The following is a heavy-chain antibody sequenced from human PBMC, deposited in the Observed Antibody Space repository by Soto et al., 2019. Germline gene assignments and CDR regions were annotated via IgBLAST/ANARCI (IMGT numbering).Heavy chain of an antibody. CDR2: INLDGSEK. V-gene: IGHV3-7*03. Sequence: EVQLVESGGGLVQPGGSLRLSCAASGFTFRTYWLSWVRQVPGNGLEWVANINLDGSEKNYVDSVKGRFTISRDNARNSLYLQMSSLRADDTALYYCARDGSTSWYSYDYHGMDVWGQGTTVTVSS. J-gene: IGHJ6*02. CDR1: GFTFRTYW. D-gene: IGHD5-18*01. CDR3: ARDGSTSWYSYDYHGMDV.